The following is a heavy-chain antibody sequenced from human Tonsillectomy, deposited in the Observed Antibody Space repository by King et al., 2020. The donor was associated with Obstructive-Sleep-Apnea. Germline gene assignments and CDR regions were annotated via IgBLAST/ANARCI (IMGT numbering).Heavy chain of an antibody. CDR2: ISAYNGNT. Sequence: VQLVESGAEVKKPGASVKVSCKASGYTFSTYGISWVRQAPGQGLEWMGWISAYNGNTNHAQKFQGRVTMTTDTSTNTAYMELRSLRPDDTAVYYCARDYGDNGSMDYWGQGTLVTVSS. J-gene: IGHJ4*02. CDR3: ARDYGDNGSMDY. D-gene: IGHD4-17*01. CDR1: GYTFSTYG. V-gene: IGHV1-18*04.